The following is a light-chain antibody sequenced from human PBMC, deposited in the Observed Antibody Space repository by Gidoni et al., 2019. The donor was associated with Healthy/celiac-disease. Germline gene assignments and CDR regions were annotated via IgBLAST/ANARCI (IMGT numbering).Light chain of an antibody. CDR2: AAS. Sequence: DIHITQSPSSLSASVGDSVTITCRASQSSSSYLNWYQQKPGKAPKLLIYAASSLQSGVPSRFSGSGSGTDFTLTISSLQPEDFATYYCQQSYSTPRLTFGGGTKVEIK. CDR3: QQSYSTPRLT. J-gene: IGKJ4*01. CDR1: QSSSSY. V-gene: IGKV1-39*01.